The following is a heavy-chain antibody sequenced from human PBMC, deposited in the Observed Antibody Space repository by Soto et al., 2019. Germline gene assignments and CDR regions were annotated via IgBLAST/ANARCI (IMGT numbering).Heavy chain of an antibody. V-gene: IGHV3-23*01. CDR3: AKGTSYYDFWSGSQGDTWSDP. Sequence: PGGSLRLSCAASGFTFSSYWMSWVRQAPGKGLEWVSAISGSGGSTYYADSVKGRFTISRDNSKNTLYLQMNSLRAEDTAVYYCAKGTSYYDFWSGSQGDTWSDPWGQGTLVTVSS. J-gene: IGHJ5*02. D-gene: IGHD3-3*01. CDR1: GFTFSSYW. CDR2: ISGSGGST.